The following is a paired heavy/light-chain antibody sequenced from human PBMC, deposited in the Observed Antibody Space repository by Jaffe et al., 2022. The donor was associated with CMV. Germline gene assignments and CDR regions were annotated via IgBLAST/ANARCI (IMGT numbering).Light chain of an antibody. V-gene: IGLV1-51*01. CDR1: SSNIGNNY. CDR2: DDY. Sequence: QSVLTQPPSVSAAPGQKVTISCSGSSSNIGNNYVTWYQQFPGTAPKVLIYDDYKRPFGVPDRFSGSKSGTSATLAITGLQTGDEADYYCGTWDSGLSENYVFGSGTKVTVL. J-gene: IGLJ1*01. CDR3: GTWDSGLSENYV.
Heavy chain of an antibody. J-gene: IGHJ3*02. CDR2: IKNKAERETK. Sequence: EVQLVESGGGLVKPGESLRLSCAASGFGFSGAWMSWVRQAPGKGLEWVGRIKNKAERETKEYGGPVKDRFSLSRDDSRNTLYLQMNSLKIEDTALYYCVTDLLPNWDDAFDTWGQGTLVIVSS. CDR3: VTDLLPNWDDAFDT. D-gene: IGHD7-27*01. V-gene: IGHV3-15*01. CDR1: GFGFSGAW.